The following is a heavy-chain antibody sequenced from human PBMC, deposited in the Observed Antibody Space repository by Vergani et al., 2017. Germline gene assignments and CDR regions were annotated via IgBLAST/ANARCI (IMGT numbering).Heavy chain of an antibody. CDR1: GGTFSSYA. V-gene: IGHV1-69*04. Sequence: QVQLVQSGAEVKKPGSSVKVSCKASGGTFSSYAISWVRQAPGQGLEWMGRIIPILGIANYAQKFQGRATITADKSTSTAYMELSSLRSEDTAVYYCAREPDSREYGMDVWGQGTTVTVSS. D-gene: IGHD1-26*01. CDR3: AREPDSREYGMDV. J-gene: IGHJ6*02. CDR2: IIPILGIA.